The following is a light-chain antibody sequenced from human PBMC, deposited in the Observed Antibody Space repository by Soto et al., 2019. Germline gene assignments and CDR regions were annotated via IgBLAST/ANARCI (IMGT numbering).Light chain of an antibody. CDR2: EVS. V-gene: IGLV2-18*02. CDR3: NSYTSSSTWV. J-gene: IGLJ3*02. CDR1: NSDVGSYNR. Sequence: QSALTQPPSVSGSPGQSVTISCTGTNSDVGSYNRVSWYQQPPGTAPKLMIYEVSNRPSGVPDRFSGSKSGNTASLTISGLQAEDEADYYCNSYTSSSTWVFGGGTKLTVL.